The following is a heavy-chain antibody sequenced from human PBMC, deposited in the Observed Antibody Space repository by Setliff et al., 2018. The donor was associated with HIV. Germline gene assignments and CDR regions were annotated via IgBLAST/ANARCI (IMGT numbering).Heavy chain of an antibody. CDR3: ARGKYSSGWYRWFDP. D-gene: IGHD6-19*01. CDR1: GLTFSSYA. J-gene: IGHJ5*02. CDR2: IKGSGDTT. V-gene: IGHV3-23*01. Sequence: GSLRLSCAASGLTFSSYAMSWVRQAPGKGLEWVSGIKGSGDTTYYADSVKGRFTISRDNSKNTLYLQMNSLRAEDTAVYYCARGKYSSGWYRWFDPWGQGTLVTVSS.